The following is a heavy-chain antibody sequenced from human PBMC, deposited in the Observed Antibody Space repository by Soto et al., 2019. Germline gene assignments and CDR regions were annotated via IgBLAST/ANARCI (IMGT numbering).Heavy chain of an antibody. V-gene: IGHV3-15*07. D-gene: IGHD1-1*01. CDR2: IKNNPDGGAT. Sequence: EVQLVESGGGLVKPGGSLRLSCAASGFTFINAWMSWVRHAPGKGLERVGRIKNNPDGGATDYAAPVKGRLTFSTDDSKNSLYLHMESLKTEDTAVYYCTTNKGGGTQYFLYGMDVWGQGTTVTVSS. CDR3: TTNKGGGTQYFLYGMDV. J-gene: IGHJ6*02. CDR1: GFTFINAW.